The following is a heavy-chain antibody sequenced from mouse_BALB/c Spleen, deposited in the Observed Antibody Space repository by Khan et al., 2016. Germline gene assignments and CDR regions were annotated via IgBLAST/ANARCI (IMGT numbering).Heavy chain of an antibody. Sequence: EVKRLESGPGLVKPSQSLSLTCTVTGYSITSDYAWNWIRQFPGNKLEWMGYISYSGSTSYNPSLKSRISITRDTSKNQFFLQLNSVTTEDTATXYGAEGGSSWYFDVWGAGTTVTVSS. CDR1: GYSITSDYA. CDR2: ISYSGST. CDR3: AEGGSSWYFDV. D-gene: IGHD1-1*01. J-gene: IGHJ1*01. V-gene: IGHV3-2*02.